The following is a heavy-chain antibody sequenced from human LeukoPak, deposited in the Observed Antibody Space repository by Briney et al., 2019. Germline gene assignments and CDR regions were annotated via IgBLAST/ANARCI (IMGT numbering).Heavy chain of an antibody. CDR1: GFTFSGYW. Sequence: GGSLRLSCAASGFTFSGYWMSWVRQAPGKGLEWVANIKQDGSEKYYVDSVKGRFAISRDNGKNSLYLQMNSLRAEDTAVYYCARGGSWGVDYWGQGTLVTVSS. D-gene: IGHD3-16*01. CDR3: ARGGSWGVDY. CDR2: IKQDGSEK. J-gene: IGHJ4*02. V-gene: IGHV3-7*02.